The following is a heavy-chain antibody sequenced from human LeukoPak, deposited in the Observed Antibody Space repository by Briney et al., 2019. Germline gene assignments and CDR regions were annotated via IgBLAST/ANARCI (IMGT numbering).Heavy chain of an antibody. Sequence: GGSLRLSCAASGFAFSSYWMHWVRQAPGKGLVWVSRVSSDGNSTNYADSVKGRFTISRDNTNNTLYLQMNSLRAEDTAVYYCARGATNTRALDYWGQGTLVTVSS. D-gene: IGHD1/OR15-1a*01. CDR2: VSSDGNST. CDR3: ARGATNTRALDY. V-gene: IGHV3-74*01. J-gene: IGHJ4*02. CDR1: GFAFSSYW.